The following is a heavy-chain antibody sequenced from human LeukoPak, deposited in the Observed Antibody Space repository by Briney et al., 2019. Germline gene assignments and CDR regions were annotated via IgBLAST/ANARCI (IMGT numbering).Heavy chain of an antibody. CDR1: GGSISSGDYY. V-gene: IGHV4-30-4*01. CDR2: IYYSGST. J-gene: IGHJ4*02. CDR3: ARSVTHDPPSFDY. Sequence: SETLSLTCTVSGGSISSGDYYWSWIRQPPGKGLEWIGYIYYSGSTYYNPSLKSRVTISVDTSKNQFSLKLSSVTAADTAVYYCARSVTHDPPSFDYWGQGTWSPSPQ. D-gene: IGHD4-17*01.